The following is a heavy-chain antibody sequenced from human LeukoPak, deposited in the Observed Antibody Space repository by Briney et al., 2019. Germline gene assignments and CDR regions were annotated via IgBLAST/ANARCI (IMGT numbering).Heavy chain of an antibody. V-gene: IGHV4-59*01. CDR3: ARVYSSSWQVGLFDY. CDR1: AGSISIYY. CDR2: IYYSGST. D-gene: IGHD6-13*01. J-gene: IGHJ4*02. Sequence: SASLSLARTVAAGSISIYYCSWVRQPPGEGREWVGYIYYSGSTNYNPSLKSRVTISVDTSKNQFSLKLSSVTAAETAVYYCARVYSSSWQVGLFDYWGQGTLVTVSS.